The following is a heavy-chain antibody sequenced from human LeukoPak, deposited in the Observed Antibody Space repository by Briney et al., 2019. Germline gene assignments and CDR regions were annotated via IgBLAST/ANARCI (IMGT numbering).Heavy chain of an antibody. V-gene: IGHV1-69*06. CDR1: GGTFSSYA. CDR3: ARLPGDQYYFDC. Sequence: SVKVSCKASGGTFSSYAISWVRQAPGQGLEWMGGIIPIFGTANYAQKLQGIVTITADKPTSTAYMELSSLRSEDTAVYYCARLPGDQYYFDCRGGGSLVTDSS. CDR2: IIPIFGTA. J-gene: IGHJ4*02. D-gene: IGHD4-17*01.